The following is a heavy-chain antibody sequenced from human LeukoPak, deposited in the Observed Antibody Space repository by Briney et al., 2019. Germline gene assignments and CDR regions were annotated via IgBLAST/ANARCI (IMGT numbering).Heavy chain of an antibody. CDR2: IYTSGST. Sequence: PSETLSLTCTVSGGSISSGSDYWSWIRQPAGKGLEWIGRIYTSGSTNYNPSLKSRVTISVDTSKNQFSLKLSSVTAADTSVYYCARAYYDFRGGYSVDVCGKGTTVTVSS. V-gene: IGHV4-61*02. J-gene: IGHJ6*04. CDR3: ARAYYDFRGGYSVDV. CDR1: GGSISSGSDY. D-gene: IGHD3-3*01.